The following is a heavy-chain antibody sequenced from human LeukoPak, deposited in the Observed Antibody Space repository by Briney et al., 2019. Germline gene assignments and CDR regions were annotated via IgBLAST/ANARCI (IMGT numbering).Heavy chain of an antibody. CDR1: GFTVSTHY. D-gene: IGHD2-2*01. CDR2: IYSDDSA. J-gene: IGHJ4*02. Sequence: PVGYLRLSCTASGFTVSTHYMSWVRQAPGKGLEWVSVIYSDDSAYYADSVKGRFTISRDSSKNTVYLQMNSLRLEDTAVYYCARGYCSGTTCPTIDYWGQGTLVTVSS. CDR3: ARGYCSGTTCPTIDY. V-gene: IGHV3-53*01.